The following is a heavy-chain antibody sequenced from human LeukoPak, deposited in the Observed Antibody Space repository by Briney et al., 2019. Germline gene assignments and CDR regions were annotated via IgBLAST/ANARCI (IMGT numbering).Heavy chain of an antibody. V-gene: IGHV3-21*01. J-gene: IGHJ3*02. CDR2: ISSSSSYI. CDR1: GFTFSSYW. CDR3: ARDRSCSGGSCYRTRAFDI. D-gene: IGHD2-15*01. Sequence: GGSLRLSCAASGFTFSSYWMTWVRQAPGKGLEWVSSISSSSSYIYYADSVKGRFTISRDNAKNSLYLQMNSLRAEDTAVYYCARDRSCSGGSCYRTRAFDIWGQGTMVTVSS.